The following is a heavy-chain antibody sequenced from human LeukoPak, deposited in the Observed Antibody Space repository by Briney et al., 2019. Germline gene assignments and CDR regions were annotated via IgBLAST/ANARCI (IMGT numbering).Heavy chain of an antibody. V-gene: IGHV5-51*01. Sequence: GESLKISCKGSGYSFTSYWIGWVRQMPGKGLEWMGIIYPGDSDTRYSPSFQGQVTISADKSISTAYLQWSSLKASDTAMYYCARRGGYCSSTSCYTDAFDIWGQGTMVTVSS. J-gene: IGHJ3*02. CDR2: IYPGDSDT. D-gene: IGHD2-2*02. CDR3: ARRGGYCSSTSCYTDAFDI. CDR1: GYSFTSYW.